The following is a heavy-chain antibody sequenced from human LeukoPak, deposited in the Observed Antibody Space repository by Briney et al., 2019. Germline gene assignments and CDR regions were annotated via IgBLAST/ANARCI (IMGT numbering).Heavy chain of an antibody. V-gene: IGHV3-21*01. CDR3: ARSYYDILTGPSGV. J-gene: IGHJ3*01. CDR1: GFTFSSYS. Sequence: PGGSLRLSCAASGFTFSSYSMNWVRQAPGKGLEWVSSISSSSSYIYYADSVKGRFTISRDNAKSSLYLQMNSLRAEDTAVYYCARSYYDILTGPSGVWGQGTMVTVSS. D-gene: IGHD3-9*01. CDR2: ISSSSSYI.